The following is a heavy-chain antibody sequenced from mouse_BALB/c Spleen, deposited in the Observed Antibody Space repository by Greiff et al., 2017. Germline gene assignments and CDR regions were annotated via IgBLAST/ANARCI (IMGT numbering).Heavy chain of an antibody. Sequence: EVQLVESGGGLVKPGGSLKLSCAASGFTFSSYAMSWVRQTPGKRLEWVATISSGGSYTYYPDSVKGRITITRDNTKNTLYLQMSSMRSEDAAVYYCAGEMGGSRSKDAMDYWGQGTSVTVSS. D-gene: IGHD1-1*01. V-gene: IGHV5-9-3*01. CDR3: AGEMGGSRSKDAMDY. CDR1: GFTFSSYA. J-gene: IGHJ4*01. CDR2: ISSGGSYT.